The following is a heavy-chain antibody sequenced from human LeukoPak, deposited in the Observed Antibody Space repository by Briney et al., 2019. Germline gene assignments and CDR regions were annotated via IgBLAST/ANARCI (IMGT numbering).Heavy chain of an antibody. J-gene: IGHJ4*02. CDR3: ATIKRGYPYGYFDF. CDR2: MYDTVNT. V-gene: IGHV4-59*11. CDR1: GGSISSHY. D-gene: IGHD5-18*01. Sequence: SETLSLTCTVSGGSISSHYWSWVRQPPGKGLEWIGYMYDTVNTKDNPSLTSRLTLSADTSKNQFSLRLGSVAAADTAVYYCATIKRGYPYGYFDFWGQGILVTVSS.